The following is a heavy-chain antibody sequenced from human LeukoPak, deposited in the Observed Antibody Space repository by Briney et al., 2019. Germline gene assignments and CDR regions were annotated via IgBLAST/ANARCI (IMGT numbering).Heavy chain of an antibody. CDR2: IYPGDSDT. Sequence: GESLKISCKGSGYSFTSYWIGWVRQMPGKGLEWMGIIYPGDSDTRYSPSFQGQVTISADKSINTAYLQWSSLRASDTAMYYCASGAGSPYYGMDVWGQGTTVTVSS. CDR1: GYSFTSYW. CDR3: ASGAGSPYYGMDV. D-gene: IGHD1-26*01. V-gene: IGHV5-51*01. J-gene: IGHJ6*02.